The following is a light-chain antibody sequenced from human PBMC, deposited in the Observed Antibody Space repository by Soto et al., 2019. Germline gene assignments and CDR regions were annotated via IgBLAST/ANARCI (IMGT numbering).Light chain of an antibody. CDR1: QSISSY. CDR3: QQYNSYSLT. Sequence: DIQMTQSPSSLSASVGDRVTITCRASQSISSYLNWYQQKPGRAPKLLIYAASSLQSGVPSRFSGSGSGTDFTLTISSLQPYNFATYYCQQYNSYSLTLGQ. V-gene: IGKV1-39*01. CDR2: AAS. J-gene: IGKJ1*01.